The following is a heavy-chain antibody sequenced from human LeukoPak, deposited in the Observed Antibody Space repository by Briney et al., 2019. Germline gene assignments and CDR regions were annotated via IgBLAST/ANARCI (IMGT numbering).Heavy chain of an antibody. V-gene: IGHV5-51*01. CDR1: GYSFTSYW. CDR3: ARLNGPVPPNAVAGTG. J-gene: IGHJ4*02. CDR2: IYPGDSDT. D-gene: IGHD6-19*01. Sequence: GESLKISCKGSGYSFTSYWIGWVRQMPGKGLEWMGIIYPGDSDTRYSPSFQGQVTISADKSISTAYLQWSSLKASDTAMYYCARLNGPVPPNAVAGTGWGQGTLVTVSS.